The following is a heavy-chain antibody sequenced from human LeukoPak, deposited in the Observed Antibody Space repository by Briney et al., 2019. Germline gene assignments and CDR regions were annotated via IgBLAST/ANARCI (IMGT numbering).Heavy chain of an antibody. CDR1: GFTFSSYG. CDR3: ARDTSYGDYAD. V-gene: IGHV3-30*02. J-gene: IGHJ4*02. D-gene: IGHD4-17*01. CDR2: IRNDGSII. Sequence: PGGSLRLSCAASGFTFSSYGMHWIRQAPGKGLEWVAFIRNDGSIIYNADSVKGRFTISRDNSKNTLYLQMNSLRAEDTAVYYCARDTSYGDYADWGQGTLVTVSS.